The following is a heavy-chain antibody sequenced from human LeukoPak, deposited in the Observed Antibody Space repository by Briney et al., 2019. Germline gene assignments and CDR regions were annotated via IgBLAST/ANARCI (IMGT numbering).Heavy chain of an antibody. CDR3: STGSMTSSYYYYGMDV. V-gene: IGHV4-30-2*05. J-gene: IGHJ6*02. Sequence: SETLSLTCAVSGGSISSGSYSWGWIRQPPGKGLERIGYIYYSGSTYYNPSLKSRVTISVDTSKNQFSLKLSSVTAADTAVYYCSTGSMTSSYYYYGMDVWGQGTTVTVSS. CDR1: GGSISSGSYS. CDR2: IYYSGST.